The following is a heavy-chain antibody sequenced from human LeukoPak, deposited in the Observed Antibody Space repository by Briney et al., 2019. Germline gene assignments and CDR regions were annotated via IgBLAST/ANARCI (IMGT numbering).Heavy chain of an antibody. V-gene: IGHV3-30-3*01. D-gene: IGHD5-24*01. Sequence: PGRSLRLSCAASGFTFSSYAMHWVRQAPGKGLEWVAVISYDGSNKYYADSVKGRFTISRDNSKNTLYLQMNSLRAEDTAVYYCAKDIEMATSYFDYWGQGTLVTVSS. CDR3: AKDIEMATSYFDY. CDR1: GFTFSSYA. CDR2: ISYDGSNK. J-gene: IGHJ4*02.